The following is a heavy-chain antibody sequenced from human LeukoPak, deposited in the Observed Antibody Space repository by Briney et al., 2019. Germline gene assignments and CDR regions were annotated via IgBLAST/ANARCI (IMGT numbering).Heavy chain of an antibody. J-gene: IGHJ4*02. CDR2: ISAYNGNS. CDR3: ARDERQIASGNEYYFDY. D-gene: IGHD6-13*01. V-gene: IGHV1-18*01. Sequence: GASVKVSCKALGYTFRYAGISWVRQAPGLGLGWMGWISAYNGNSHSAPRFNGRITMTTDTSTSTAYMELNSLTPDDTAVYYCARDERQIASGNEYYFDYWGQGTLVTVSS. CDR1: GYTFRYAG.